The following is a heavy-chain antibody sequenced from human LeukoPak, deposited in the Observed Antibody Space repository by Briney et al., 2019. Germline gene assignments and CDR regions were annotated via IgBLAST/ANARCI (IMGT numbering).Heavy chain of an antibody. CDR3: ARGAGMVSSGYNDY. V-gene: IGHV1-69*13. CDR2: IIPIFGTA. Sequence: ASVKVSCKASGGTFSSYAISWVRQAPGQGLEWMGGIIPIFGTASYAQKFQGRVTITADESTSTAYMELSSLRSEDTAVYYCARGAGMVSSGYNDYWGQGTLVTVSS. D-gene: IGHD3-22*01. CDR1: GGTFSSYA. J-gene: IGHJ4*02.